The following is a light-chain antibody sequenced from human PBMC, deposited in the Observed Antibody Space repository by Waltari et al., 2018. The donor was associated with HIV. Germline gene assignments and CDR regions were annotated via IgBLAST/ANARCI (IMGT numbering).Light chain of an antibody. CDR1: SSNIGRNY. CDR2: TNN. J-gene: IGLJ2*01. Sequence: SVLTQPPSASGTPGQRVTIPCSGSSSNIGRNYVYWYQPLPGTAPNPLLYTNNQRPSGFPDRFSGSKSGTSASLAISGLRSEDEADYYCAAWDASLSVVFGGGTKLTVL. V-gene: IGLV1-47*01. CDR3: AAWDASLSVV.